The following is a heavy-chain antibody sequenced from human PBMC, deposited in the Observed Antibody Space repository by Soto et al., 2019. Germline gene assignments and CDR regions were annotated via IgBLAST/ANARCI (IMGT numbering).Heavy chain of an antibody. CDR3: ERASPGGSQGSPPDI. J-gene: IGHJ4*02. CDR2: ISPDDSET. Sequence: GESLKISCKASGYRFSSYWIGWVRQKPGKGLEWMGIISPDDSETKYSPSFQGQVIISVDRSINTVSLHWSSLKASDSAMYYCERASPGGSQGSPPDIWGQGTLVTVSS. D-gene: IGHD3-10*01. V-gene: IGHV5-51*03. CDR1: GYRFSSYW.